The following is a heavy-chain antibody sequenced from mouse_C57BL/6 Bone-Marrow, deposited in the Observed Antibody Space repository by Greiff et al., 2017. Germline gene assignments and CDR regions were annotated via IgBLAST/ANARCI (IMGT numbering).Heavy chain of an antibody. CDR1: GFNIKDDY. V-gene: IGHV14-4*01. D-gene: IGHD2-1*01. Sequence: VQLQQSGAELVRPGASVKLSCTASGFNIKDDYMHWVKQRPEQGLEWIGWIDPENGDTEYASKFQGKATITADTSSNTAYMQLSSLTSEDTAVYYCTYYHGNFEGFAYWGQGILVTVSA. CDR2: IDPENGDT. J-gene: IGHJ3*01. CDR3: TYYHGNFEGFAY.